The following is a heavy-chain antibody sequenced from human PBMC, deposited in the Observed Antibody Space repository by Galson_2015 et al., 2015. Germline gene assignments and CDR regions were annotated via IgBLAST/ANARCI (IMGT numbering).Heavy chain of an antibody. J-gene: IGHJ4*02. CDR1: GFTFITYA. D-gene: IGHD6-19*01. Sequence: SLRLSCAASGFTFITYAMSWVRQAPGKGLEWLSTIAATGVSTYYADSVKGRFTISRDNSKNTLYLQTNSLRVEDTAVYYCATTTNSGWFWGQGTLVTVSS. CDR3: ATTTNSGWF. V-gene: IGHV3-23*01. CDR2: IAATGVST.